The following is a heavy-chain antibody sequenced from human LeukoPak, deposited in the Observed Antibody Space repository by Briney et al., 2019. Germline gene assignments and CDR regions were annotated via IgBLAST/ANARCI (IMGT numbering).Heavy chain of an antibody. D-gene: IGHD4-17*01. CDR3: ARENDCGDYGDFDY. Sequence: GGSLRLSCAASGFTFSSYSMNWVRQAPGKGLEWVSSISSSSSYIYYADSVKGRFTISRDNAKNSLYLQMNSLRAEDTAVYYCARENDCGDYGDFDYWGQGTLVTVSS. CDR1: GFTFSSYS. J-gene: IGHJ4*02. V-gene: IGHV3-21*01. CDR2: ISSSSSYI.